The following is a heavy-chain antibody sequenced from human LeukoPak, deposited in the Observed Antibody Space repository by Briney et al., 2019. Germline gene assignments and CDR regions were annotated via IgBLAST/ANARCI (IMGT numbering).Heavy chain of an antibody. CDR1: GFTFSDYY. J-gene: IGHJ4*02. CDR2: ISSSGSTI. Sequence: GGSLRLSCAASGFTFSDYYMSWIRQAPGKGLEWVSYISSSGSTIYYADSVKGRFTISRDNAKNSLYLQMNSLRAEDTAVYYCARAGYYDSSGYSPLDYWGQGTLSPSPQ. V-gene: IGHV3-11*01. D-gene: IGHD3-22*01. CDR3: ARAGYYDSSGYSPLDY.